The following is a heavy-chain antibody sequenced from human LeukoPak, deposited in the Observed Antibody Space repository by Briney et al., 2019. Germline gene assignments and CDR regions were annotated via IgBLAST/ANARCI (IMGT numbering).Heavy chain of an antibody. Sequence: GGSLRLSCAASGFTFSSYSMNWVRQAPGQGLEWVSSISSSSSYIYYADSVKGRFTISRDNSKNTLYLQMNSLRAEDTAVYYCAKDVLRYFDWLLGIDYWGQGTPVTVSS. CDR1: GFTFSSYS. CDR2: ISSSSSYI. V-gene: IGHV3-21*04. D-gene: IGHD3-9*01. J-gene: IGHJ4*02. CDR3: AKDVLRYFDWLLGIDY.